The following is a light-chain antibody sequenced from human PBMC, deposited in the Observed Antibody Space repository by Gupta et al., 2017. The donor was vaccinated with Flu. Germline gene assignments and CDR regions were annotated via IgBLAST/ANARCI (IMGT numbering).Light chain of an antibody. Sequence: QSALTQPARGAGPPGQSITISCTGTSSDVGGYNYVSWYQQYPGKAPKVLIYEVNNRASGVSSRFSGSKSGNTASLTISGLQAEDEADYYCSSYTSVTTVIFGGGIKLTVL. CDR3: SSYTSVTTVI. CDR1: SSDVGGYNY. CDR2: EVN. V-gene: IGLV2-14*01. J-gene: IGLJ2*01.